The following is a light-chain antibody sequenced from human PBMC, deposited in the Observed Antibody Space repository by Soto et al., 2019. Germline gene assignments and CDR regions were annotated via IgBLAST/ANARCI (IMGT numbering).Light chain of an antibody. CDR2: GAS. CDR3: QQYSIWRT. CDR1: QSISDT. J-gene: IGKJ1*01. V-gene: IGKV3-15*01. Sequence: ETLMTQSPATLSVSPGGRATLSCRASQSISDTLAWYQQKPGQAPRLLIHGASTRATGFPARLSGSGSGTDFTLTISSLQSEDFAVYYCQQYSIWRTFGQGTKVDIK.